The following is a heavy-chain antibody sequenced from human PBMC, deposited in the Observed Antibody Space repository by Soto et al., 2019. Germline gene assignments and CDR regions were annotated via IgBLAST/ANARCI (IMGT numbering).Heavy chain of an antibody. CDR1: GGSIGGAGYS. V-gene: IGHV4-30-2*01. CDR3: ARAQFYSGSGNYHNLMFDP. D-gene: IGHD3-10*01. CDR2: IYESGTI. Sequence: LSLTCAVSGGSIGGAGYSWSWIRQPPGGGLDWIGYIYESGTILYNPSLKTRLTISLNWSDKQFSLTLNSVTAADTAVYYCARAQFYSGSGNYHNLMFDPWGQGTQVTVYS. J-gene: IGHJ5*02.